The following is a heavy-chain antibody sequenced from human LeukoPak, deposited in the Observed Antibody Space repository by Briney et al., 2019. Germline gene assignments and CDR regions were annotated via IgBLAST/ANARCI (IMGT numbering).Heavy chain of an antibody. CDR2: ISYDGSNK. CDR3: TKIRGSYSSVLRSFDY. D-gene: IGHD1-26*01. V-gene: IGHV3-30-3*01. Sequence: GGSLRLSCAASGFTFSSYWMHWVRQAPGKGLEWVAVISYDGSNKYCADSVKGRFTISRDNSKNTLYLKMNSLRDEDTAIYYCTKIRGSYSSVLRSFDYWGQGTLVTVSS. J-gene: IGHJ4*02. CDR1: GFTFSSYW.